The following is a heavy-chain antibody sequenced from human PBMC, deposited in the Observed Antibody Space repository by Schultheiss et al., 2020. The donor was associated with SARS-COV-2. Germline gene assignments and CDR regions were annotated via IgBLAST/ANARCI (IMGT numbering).Heavy chain of an antibody. CDR1: GFTFSSYA. CDR2: ISGSGRSS. J-gene: IGHJ4*02. D-gene: IGHD1-7*01. Sequence: GGSLRLSCAASGFTFSSYAMSWVRQAPGKGLEWVSSISGSGRSSFYADSVKGRFTISRDNSRNTLDLQMNSLRADDTAVYYCAKGHWNYALDYWGQGTLVTVSS. CDR3: AKGHWNYALDY. V-gene: IGHV3-23*01.